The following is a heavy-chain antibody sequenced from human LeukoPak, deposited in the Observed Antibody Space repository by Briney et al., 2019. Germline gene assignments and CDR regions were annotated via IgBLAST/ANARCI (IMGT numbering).Heavy chain of an antibody. CDR3: AGDWEYSSSSVY. V-gene: IGHV3-7*04. Sequence: GGSLRLSCAASGFTFSTYWMSWVRQAPGKGLEWVANIKQDGSEKYYVDSVKGRFTISRGNAKNSLYLQMNSLRAEDTAVYYCAGDWEYSSSSVYWGQGTLVTVSS. J-gene: IGHJ4*02. CDR1: GFTFSTYW. CDR2: IKQDGSEK. D-gene: IGHD6-6*01.